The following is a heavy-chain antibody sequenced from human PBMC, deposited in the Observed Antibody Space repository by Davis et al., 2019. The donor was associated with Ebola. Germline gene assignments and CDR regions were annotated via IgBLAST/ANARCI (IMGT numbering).Heavy chain of an antibody. J-gene: IGHJ6*02. CDR1: GGSISSHY. Sequence: PSETLSLTCTVSGGSISSHYWNWIRQSPGKGLEWIGSISDSGSTTYNPSFKSRVTISVATSKNQFSLKLTSVTAADTAVYYCARVAVYCGDPRCVIYYHYGMDVWAQGTTVTVSS. CDR3: ARVAVYCGDPRCVIYYHYGMDV. D-gene: IGHD2-21*01. V-gene: IGHV4-59*11. CDR2: ISDSGST.